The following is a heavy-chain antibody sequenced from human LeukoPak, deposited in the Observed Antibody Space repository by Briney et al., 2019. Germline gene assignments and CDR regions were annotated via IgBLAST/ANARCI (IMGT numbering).Heavy chain of an antibody. J-gene: IGHJ4*02. V-gene: IGHV3-48*01. CDR3: ARGGGKGLDC. D-gene: IGHD4-23*01. CDR1: GFTFSGSG. Sequence: GGSLRLSCAASGFTFSGSGMSWVRQAPGKGLEWVSYIGSSSVAIYYADSVKGRFTISRDNAKKSLYLQMNSLRVEDTAVYYCARGGGKGLDCWGQGTLVTVSS. CDR2: IGSSSVAI.